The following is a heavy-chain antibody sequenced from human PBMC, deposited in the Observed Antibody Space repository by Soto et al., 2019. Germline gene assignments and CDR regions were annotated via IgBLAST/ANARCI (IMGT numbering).Heavy chain of an antibody. CDR1: GGSIISASYS. J-gene: IGHJ5*02. CDR2: IYSSGST. D-gene: IGHD6-6*01. CDR3: AREDAARIERWFDA. Sequence: QVQLQESGPRLVKPSQTLSLSCAVSGGSIISASYSWNWIRQSPGRGLEWIGHIYSSGSTYYNPSLKSRVSRSVDTSNNQFALKLTSVTAADTAVYFCAREDAARIERWFDAWGQVILVTVCS. V-gene: IGHV4-31*11.